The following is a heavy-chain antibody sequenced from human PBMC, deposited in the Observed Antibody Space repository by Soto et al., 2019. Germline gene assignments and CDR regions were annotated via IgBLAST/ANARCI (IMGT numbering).Heavy chain of an antibody. J-gene: IGHJ6*02. CDR2: IYYSGST. V-gene: IGHV4-31*03. CDR3: ARTTGYSSSRRPSLYYAGMDA. D-gene: IGHD6-13*01. Sequence: SATLSLTCTVSGGSISSGGYYWSWIRQHPGKGLEWIGYIYYSGSTYYNPSLKSRVTISVDTSKNQFSLKLSSVTAADTAVYYCARTTGYSSSRRPSLYYAGMDAWGQGTTVTVS. CDR1: GGSISSGGYY.